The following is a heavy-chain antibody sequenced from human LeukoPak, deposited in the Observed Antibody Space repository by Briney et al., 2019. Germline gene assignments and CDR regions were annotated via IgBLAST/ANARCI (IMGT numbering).Heavy chain of an antibody. CDR3: ARVPVKQCLVLETKFDY. CDR2: ISAYNGNT. CDR1: GGTFSSYT. Sequence: ASVKVSCKASGGTFSSYTISWVRQAPGQGLEWMGWISAYNGNTNYAQKLQGRVTMTTDTSTSTAYMELRSLRSDDTAVYYCARVPVKQCLVLETKFDYWGQRTLVTVSS. V-gene: IGHV1-18*01. D-gene: IGHD6-19*01. J-gene: IGHJ4*02.